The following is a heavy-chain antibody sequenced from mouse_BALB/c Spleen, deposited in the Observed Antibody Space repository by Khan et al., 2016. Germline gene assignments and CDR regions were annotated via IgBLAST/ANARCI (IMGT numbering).Heavy chain of an antibody. CDR2: IWAGGST. V-gene: IGHV2-9*02. CDR1: GFSLTSYG. CDR3: ARLEDI. Sequence: QVQLKQSGPGLVAPSQSLSITCTVSGFSLTSYGVHWVRQPPGKGLEWLGVIWAGGSTNYNSALMSRLSISTDNTSSQAFLKMNSPQTDDTGRNYYARLEDIWGQGTTLTVSS. J-gene: IGHJ2*01. D-gene: IGHD1-3*01.